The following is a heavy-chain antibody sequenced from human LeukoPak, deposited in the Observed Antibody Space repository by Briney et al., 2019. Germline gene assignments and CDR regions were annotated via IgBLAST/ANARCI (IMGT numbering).Heavy chain of an antibody. CDR1: GFTFSIYA. Sequence: GGSLRLSCAAYGFTFSIYAMSWVRQAPGKGLEWVSAISGSGGSTYYADSVKGRFTISRDNSKNTLYLQMNSLRAEDTAVYYCAPWTVVAASRPFDYWGQGTLVTVSS. CDR2: ISGSGGST. V-gene: IGHV3-23*01. D-gene: IGHD2-15*01. J-gene: IGHJ4*02. CDR3: APWTVVAASRPFDY.